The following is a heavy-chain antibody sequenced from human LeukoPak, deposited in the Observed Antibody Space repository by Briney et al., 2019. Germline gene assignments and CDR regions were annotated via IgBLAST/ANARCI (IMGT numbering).Heavy chain of an antibody. V-gene: IGHV3-21*01. J-gene: IGHJ6*02. CDR2: ISSSGSYI. D-gene: IGHD4/OR15-4a*01. CDR3: AREVGVVPGANHYYYYGMDV. Sequence: GSLSLSCAASEFTFSSYSMNWVRQAPGKGLEWVSSISSSGSYIYYADSVKGRFTISRDNAKNSLYLQMSSLRAEDTAVYYCAREVGVVPGANHYYYYGMDVWGQGTTVTVSS. CDR1: EFTFSSYS.